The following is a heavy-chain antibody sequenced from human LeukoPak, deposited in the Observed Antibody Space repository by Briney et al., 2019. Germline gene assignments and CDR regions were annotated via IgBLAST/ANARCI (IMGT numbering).Heavy chain of an antibody. CDR2: IIPIFGTA. D-gene: IGHD3-10*01. CDR1: GGTFSSYA. J-gene: IGHJ1*01. CDR3: ARDLDGSEAFQH. V-gene: IGHV1-69*05. Sequence: SVKVSCKASGGTFSSYAISWVRQAPGQGLEWMGRIIPIFGTANYAQKFQGRVMITTDESTSTAYMELSSLRSEDTAVYYCARDLDGSEAFQHWGQGTLVTVSS.